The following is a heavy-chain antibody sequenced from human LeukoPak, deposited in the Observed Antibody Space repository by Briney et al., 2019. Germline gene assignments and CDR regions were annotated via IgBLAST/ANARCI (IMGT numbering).Heavy chain of an antibody. CDR2: IYTSGST. J-gene: IGHJ4*02. CDR3: ARSGYYDSSGYFDY. Sequence: SETLSLTCTVSGGSISSSSYYWSWIRQPAGKGLEWIGRIYTSGSTNYNPSLKSRVTISVDTSKNQFFLKLSSVAAADTAVYYCARSGYYDSSGYFDYWGQGTLVTVSS. V-gene: IGHV4-61*02. D-gene: IGHD3-22*01. CDR1: GGSISSSSYY.